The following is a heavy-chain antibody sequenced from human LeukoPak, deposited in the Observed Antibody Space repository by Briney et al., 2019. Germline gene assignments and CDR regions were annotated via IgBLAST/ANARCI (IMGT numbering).Heavy chain of an antibody. CDR2: ISGSGGFT. Sequence: QAGGSLRLSCAASGFSFSSYTMSWVRQAPGKGLEWVSAISGSGGFTYYADSVKGRFTISRDNSKNTLFLQMNSLRAEDTAVYYCAREDSGNYYFDFWGQGTLDTVSS. D-gene: IGHD1-26*01. CDR1: GFSFSSYT. CDR3: AREDSGNYYFDF. J-gene: IGHJ4*02. V-gene: IGHV3-23*01.